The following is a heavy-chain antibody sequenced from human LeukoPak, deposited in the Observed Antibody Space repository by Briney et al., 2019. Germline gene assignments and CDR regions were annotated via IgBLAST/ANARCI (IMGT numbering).Heavy chain of an antibody. CDR2: ISKSGDST. V-gene: IGHV3-23*01. CDR1: GFTFSSYA. Sequence: GSLRLSCAASGFTFSSYAISWVRQAPGKGLEWVSAISKSGDSTYYADSVKGRFTISRDNSKNTIYLQMNSLRVEDTAVYYCAKLSGWTGWFFDYWGQGTVVTVSS. J-gene: IGHJ4*02. CDR3: AKLSGWTGWFFDY. D-gene: IGHD6-19*01.